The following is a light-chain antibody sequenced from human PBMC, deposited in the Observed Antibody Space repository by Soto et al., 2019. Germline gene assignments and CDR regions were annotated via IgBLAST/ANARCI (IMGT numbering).Light chain of an antibody. CDR1: SSDVGAYNY. CDR3: SSYAGSSNV. Sequence: QSVLTQPASVSGSPGQSITISCLGTSSDVGAYNYVSWYQQHPGKAPKVMIYEVSNRPSGVPDRFSGSKSGNTASLTVSGLQAEDEADYYCSSYAGSSNVFGTGTKVTVL. CDR2: EVS. J-gene: IGLJ1*01. V-gene: IGLV2-8*01.